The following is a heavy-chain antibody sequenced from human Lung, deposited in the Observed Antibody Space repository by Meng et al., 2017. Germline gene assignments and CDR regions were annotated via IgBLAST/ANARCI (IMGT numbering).Heavy chain of an antibody. CDR3: AGGPWELDF. J-gene: IGHJ4*02. CDR1: GASVSSGSHY. D-gene: IGHD1-26*01. V-gene: IGHV4-61*01. Sequence: QGQLQESGPGLVRPSETLSLTCTVSGASVSSGSHYWSWIRQPPGKGLEWIVYMDYSRRTNYSPSLKSRVTMSTDTSKNQLSLKLSSVTAADTAVYYCAGGPWELDFWGQGTLVTVSS. CDR2: MDYSRRT.